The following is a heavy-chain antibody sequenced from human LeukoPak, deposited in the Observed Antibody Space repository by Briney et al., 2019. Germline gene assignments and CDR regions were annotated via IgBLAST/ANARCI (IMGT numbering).Heavy chain of an antibody. CDR3: ARLGSSSSPFDY. CDR1: GFTLSSYG. V-gene: IGHV3-30*03. CDR2: ISYDGSNK. D-gene: IGHD6-6*01. J-gene: IGHJ4*02. Sequence: GGSLRLSCAASGFTLSSYGMHWVRQAPGKGLEWVAVISYDGSNKYYADSVKGRFTISRDNSKNTLYLQMNSLRAEDTAVYYCARLGSSSSPFDYWGQGTLVTVSS.